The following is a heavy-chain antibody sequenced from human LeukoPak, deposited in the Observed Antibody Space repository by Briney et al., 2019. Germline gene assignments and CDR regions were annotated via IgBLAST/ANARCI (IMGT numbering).Heavy chain of an antibody. V-gene: IGHV3-23*01. CDR1: GFTFRSYA. CDR3: AKELYVDIVATIPDY. CDR2: FSGSGGST. D-gene: IGHD5-12*01. Sequence: AGGSLRLSCAASGFTFRSYAMSWLRKAPGKGLEWVSAFSGSGGSTYYADSVKGRFTISRDNSKNTLYLQMNSLRAEDTAVYYCAKELYVDIVATIPDYWGQGTLVTVSS. J-gene: IGHJ4*02.